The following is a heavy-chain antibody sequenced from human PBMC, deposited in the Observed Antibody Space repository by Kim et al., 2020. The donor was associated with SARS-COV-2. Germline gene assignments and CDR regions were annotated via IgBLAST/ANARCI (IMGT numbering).Heavy chain of an antibody. J-gene: IGHJ6*02. CDR2: SNPGRGNT. CDR1: GYTFTTYA. V-gene: IGHV1-3*01. D-gene: IGHD2-21*01. Sequence: ASVKVSCKASGYTFTTYAMQWVRQAPGQGLEWLGWSNPGRGNTKYSEKFHGRLTITRDTSARTVYMELRSLRPEDTAVYYCARSVAIMPPGMDVWGQGTTVTVSS. CDR3: ARSVAIMPPGMDV.